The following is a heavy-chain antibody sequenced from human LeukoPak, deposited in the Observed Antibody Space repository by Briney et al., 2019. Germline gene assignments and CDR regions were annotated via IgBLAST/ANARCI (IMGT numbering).Heavy chain of an antibody. CDR3: AREKGYYMDV. V-gene: IGHV1-2*02. J-gene: IGHJ6*03. CDR1: GYTFTSYA. Sequence: ASVKVSCKASGYTFTSYAMNWVRQAPGQGLEWMGWINPNSGGTNYAQKFQGRVTMTRDTSISTAHMELSRLRSDDTAVYYCAREKGYYMDVWAKGPRSPSP. CDR2: INPNSGGT.